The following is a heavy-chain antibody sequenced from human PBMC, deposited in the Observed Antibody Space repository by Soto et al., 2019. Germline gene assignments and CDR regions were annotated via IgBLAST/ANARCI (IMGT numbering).Heavy chain of an antibody. J-gene: IGHJ6*02. Sequence: GGSLRLSCAASGFTFSSYAMSWVRQAPGKGLEWVSGISGRGGSTHYADSVKGRFTISRDNSKNTLSLQMSSLRAEDTAVYYCAKAVKGYCSSTSCSDVWGQGTTVTVSS. V-gene: IGHV3-23*01. CDR2: ISGRGGST. D-gene: IGHD2-2*01. CDR3: AKAVKGYCSSTSCSDV. CDR1: GFTFSSYA.